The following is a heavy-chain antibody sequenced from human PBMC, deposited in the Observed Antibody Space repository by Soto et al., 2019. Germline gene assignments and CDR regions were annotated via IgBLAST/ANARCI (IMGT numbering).Heavy chain of an antibody. D-gene: IGHD2-2*01. CDR2: IDPSDSHT. V-gene: IGHV5-10-1*01. CDR3: ASSPRGYCSSTSCRELGNYYGMDV. Sequence: GESLKISCKGSGYSFTSYLISWVRQMPGKGLEWMGRIDPSDSHTNYSPSFQGHVTISADKSISTAYLQWSSLKASDTAMYYCASSPRGYCSSTSCRELGNYYGMDVWGQGTTVTVSS. CDR1: GYSFTSYL. J-gene: IGHJ6*02.